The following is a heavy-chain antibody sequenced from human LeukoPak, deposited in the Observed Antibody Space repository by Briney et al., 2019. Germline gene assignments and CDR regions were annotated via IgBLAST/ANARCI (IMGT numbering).Heavy chain of an antibody. J-gene: IGHJ4*02. CDR3: ARSVEMATMYFDY. D-gene: IGHD5-24*01. CDR2: INPSGGST. Sequence: ASVKVSCKASGYTFTSYYMHWVRQAPGQGLEWMGIINPSGGSTSYAQKFQGRITMTRDMSTSTVYMELSSLRSEDTAVYYCARSVEMATMYFDYWGQGTLVTVSS. V-gene: IGHV1-46*01. CDR1: GYTFTSYY.